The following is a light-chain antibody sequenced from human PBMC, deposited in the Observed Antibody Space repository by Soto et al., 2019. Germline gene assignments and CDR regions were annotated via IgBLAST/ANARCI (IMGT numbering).Light chain of an antibody. J-gene: IGLJ3*02. CDR2: DAT. V-gene: IGLV2-23*02. Sequence: QSVLTQPASVSGSPGQSITISCTGTSSDIGRYNLVSWYQQHPGKPPKLMIYDATKRPSGVSNRFSGSKSGNTASLTISGLQAEDEADYYCSLYASTNTFMFGGGTKLTVL. CDR3: SLYASTNTFM. CDR1: SSDIGRYNL.